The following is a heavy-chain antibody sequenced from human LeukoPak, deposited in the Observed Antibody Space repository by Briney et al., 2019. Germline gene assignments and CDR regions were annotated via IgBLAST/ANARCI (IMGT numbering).Heavy chain of an antibody. D-gene: IGHD6-19*01. CDR1: GGSISSSSYY. CDR2: IYDDGTT. CDR3: ARDGGIAVAGDNFDY. V-gene: IGHV4-39*07. J-gene: IGHJ4*02. Sequence: PSETLSLTCTVSGGSISSSSYYWGWIRQPPGKGLEWIASIYDDGTTYHNPSLKSRVTIAVDTSKNQFSLKLSSVTAADTAVYYCARDGGIAVAGDNFDYWGQGTLVTVSS.